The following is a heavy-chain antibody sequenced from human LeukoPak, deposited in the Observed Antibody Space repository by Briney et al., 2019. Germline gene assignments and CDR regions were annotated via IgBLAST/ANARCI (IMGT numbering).Heavy chain of an antibody. J-gene: IGHJ4*02. Sequence: PSETLSLTCTVSGGSISSTSYYWGWLRQPPGMGPEWIGSIYYSGNTYYNPSLKSRVTISVDTSKNQFSLKLSSVAAADTAVYYCARLGGTTVTIAEYWGQGTLVTVSS. D-gene: IGHD4-17*01. CDR1: GGSISSTSYY. CDR3: ARLGGTTVTIAEY. CDR2: IYYSGNT. V-gene: IGHV4-39*01.